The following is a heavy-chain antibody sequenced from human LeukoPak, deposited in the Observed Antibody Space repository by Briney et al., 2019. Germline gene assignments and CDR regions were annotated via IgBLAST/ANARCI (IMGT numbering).Heavy chain of an antibody. D-gene: IGHD6-13*01. Sequence: ASVKVSCKASGYTFTSYGISWVRQAPGQGLEWMGWISAYNGNTNYAQKLQGRVTMTTDTSTSTAYMELRSLRSDDTAVYYCARDMYSGDYYYYYGMDVWGQGTTVTVSS. CDR1: GYTFTSYG. CDR3: ARDMYSGDYYYYYGMDV. J-gene: IGHJ6*02. V-gene: IGHV1-18*01. CDR2: ISAYNGNT.